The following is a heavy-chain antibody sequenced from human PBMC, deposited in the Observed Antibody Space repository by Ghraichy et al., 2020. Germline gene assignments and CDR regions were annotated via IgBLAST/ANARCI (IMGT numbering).Heavy chain of an antibody. V-gene: IGHV3-74*01. D-gene: IGHD6-19*01. CDR1: GFTFSRYW. CDR3: ARDTIAVAGDFDF. J-gene: IGHJ4*02. CDR2: INSDGTST. Sequence: GGSLRLSCAASGFTFSRYWMHWVRQAPGKGLVWVSRINSDGTSTIYADSVKGRFTISRDNAENTLYLQMNTLRAEDTTVYYCARDTIAVAGDFDFWGQGTLVTVSS.